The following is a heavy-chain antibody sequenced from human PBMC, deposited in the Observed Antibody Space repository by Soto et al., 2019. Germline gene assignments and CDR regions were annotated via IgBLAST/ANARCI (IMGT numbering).Heavy chain of an antibody. V-gene: IGHV3-30*03. J-gene: IGHJ4*02. CDR1: GFTFSSYG. D-gene: IGHD6-19*01. CDR3: ESRVGTSGWYGLVLDY. CDR2: ISYDGSNK. Sequence: QVQLVESGGGVVQPGRSLRLSCAASGFTFSSYGMHWVRQAPGEGLEWVAVISYDGSNKYYADSVKGRFTISRDNSKNTRYLQMNSLRAEDTAVYYCESRVGTSGWYGLVLDYWGQGTLVTVS.